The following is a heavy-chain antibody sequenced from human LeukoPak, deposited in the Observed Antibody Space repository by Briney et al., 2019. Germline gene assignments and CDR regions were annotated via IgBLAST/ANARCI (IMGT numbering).Heavy chain of an antibody. Sequence: GGSLRLSCAASGFTFRTYGMHWVRQAPGKGLEWVAFISYVGNNKYYADSVKGRFTISRDNAKNSLYLQMNSLRDEDTAVYYCARAAPYYYDSSGYSAFDSWGQGTMVTVSA. CDR1: GFTFRTYG. CDR3: ARAAPYYYDSSGYSAFDS. CDR2: ISYVGNNK. D-gene: IGHD3-22*01. J-gene: IGHJ3*02. V-gene: IGHV3-30*03.